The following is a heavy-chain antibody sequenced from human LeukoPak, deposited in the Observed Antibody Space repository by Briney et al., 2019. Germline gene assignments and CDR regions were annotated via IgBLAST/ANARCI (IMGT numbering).Heavy chain of an antibody. D-gene: IGHD3-22*01. Sequence: ASVKVSCKASGYTFTGCYMHWVRQAPGQGLEWMGRINPNSGGTNYAQKFQGRVTMTRDTSISTAYMELSRLRSDDTAVYYCARTLTYYYDSSGYLLRAQNDYWGQGTLITV. CDR2: INPNSGGT. CDR3: ARTLTYYYDSSGYLLRAQNDY. V-gene: IGHV1-2*06. CDR1: GYTFTGCY. J-gene: IGHJ4*02.